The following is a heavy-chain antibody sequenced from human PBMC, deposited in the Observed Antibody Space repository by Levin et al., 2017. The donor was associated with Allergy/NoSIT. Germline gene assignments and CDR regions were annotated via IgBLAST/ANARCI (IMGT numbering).Heavy chain of an antibody. J-gene: IGHJ5*02. CDR3: ARLVVGAKGWFAP. Sequence: VASVKVSCKASGYTFRNYGISWVRQAPGRGLEWLGWISTDTGNRHYAQNLQGRVTMTTDTSTDTAHLELRSLRSDDTAIYYCARLVVGAKGWFAPWGQGTLVTVSS. D-gene: IGHD2-21*01. CDR2: ISTDTGNR. CDR1: GYTFRNYG. V-gene: IGHV1-18*01.